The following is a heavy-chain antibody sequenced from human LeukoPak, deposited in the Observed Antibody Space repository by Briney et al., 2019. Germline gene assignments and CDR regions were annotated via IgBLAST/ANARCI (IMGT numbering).Heavy chain of an antibody. J-gene: IGHJ3*02. CDR2: IYYSGGT. D-gene: IGHD5-24*01. Sequence: PSETLSLTCSVSGVSVSSGSYYWSWIRQPPGKGLEWIGYIYYSGGTDYNPSLKSRVTISVDTSKNQFSLKLRSVTAADTAVYYCARHVTISGPYDASDIWGQGTMVTVSP. CDR1: GVSVSSGSYY. V-gene: IGHV4-61*01. CDR3: ARHVTISGPYDASDI.